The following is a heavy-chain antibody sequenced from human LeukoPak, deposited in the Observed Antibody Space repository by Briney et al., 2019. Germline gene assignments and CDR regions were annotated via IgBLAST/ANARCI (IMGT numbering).Heavy chain of an antibody. D-gene: IGHD3-22*01. J-gene: IGHJ5*02. CDR3: AKGDYYYDSSGIKPRRYNWFDP. V-gene: IGHV3-23*01. CDR2: VTGSGEST. Sequence: GGSLRLSCAGSGFTFRNHAMAWVRQAPGKGLEWVSAVTGSGESTDYAGSVEGRFTVSRDNSKSTLYLQMNSLRAEDTAVYYCAKGDYYYDSSGIKPRRYNWFDPWGQGTLVTVSS. CDR1: GFTFRNHA.